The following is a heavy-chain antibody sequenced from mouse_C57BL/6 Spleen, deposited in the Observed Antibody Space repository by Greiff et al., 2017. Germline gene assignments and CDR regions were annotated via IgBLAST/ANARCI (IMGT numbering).Heavy chain of an antibody. D-gene: IGHD1-1*01. CDR1: GFTFTDYY. CDR2: IRNKANGYTT. Sequence: EVMLVESGGGLVQPGGSLSLSCAASGFTFTDYYMSWVRQPPGKALEWMGFIRNKANGYTTEYSASVKGLFTISRDNSQSILYLQMNALRAEDSATYYCARYRYGPYYYAMDYWGQGTSVTVSS. J-gene: IGHJ4*01. CDR3: ARYRYGPYYYAMDY. V-gene: IGHV7-3*01.